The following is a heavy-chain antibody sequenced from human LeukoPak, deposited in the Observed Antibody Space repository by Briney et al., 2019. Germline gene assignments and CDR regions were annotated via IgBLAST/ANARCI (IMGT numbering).Heavy chain of an antibody. CDR1: GFTFSSYA. V-gene: IGHV3-23*01. CDR3: AREGRVGATWGRYNWFDP. Sequence: GGSLRLSCAASGFTFSSYAMSWVRQAPGKGLEWVSAISGSGGSTYYADSVKGRFTISRDNSKNTLYLQMNSLRAEDTAVYYCAREGRVGATWGRYNWFDPWGQGTLVTVSS. CDR2: ISGSGGST. D-gene: IGHD1-26*01. J-gene: IGHJ5*02.